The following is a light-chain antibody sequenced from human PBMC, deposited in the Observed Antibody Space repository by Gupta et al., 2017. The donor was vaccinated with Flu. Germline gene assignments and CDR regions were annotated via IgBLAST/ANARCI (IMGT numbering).Light chain of an antibody. CDR1: SSNIGRDY. CDR3: GAWDDSLSAYV. CDR2: RDS. Sequence: QSALTQPPPASGAPGPRVRIPCSGTSSNIGRDYVYWYQQLPGVAPKLLIYRDSQRPSGVPDRFSGSRSGASASLAISGLRSEDEADYFCGAWDDSLSAYVFGPGTKVTVL. V-gene: IGLV1-47*01. J-gene: IGLJ1*01.